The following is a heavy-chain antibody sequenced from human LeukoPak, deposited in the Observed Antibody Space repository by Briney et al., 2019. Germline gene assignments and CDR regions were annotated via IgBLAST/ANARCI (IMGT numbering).Heavy chain of an antibody. CDR3: ARGSGELAYYYYMDV. Sequence: GGSLRLSCAASGFTFSDYYMSWVRQAPGKGLEWVSYISSSGSTIYYADSVKGRFTISRDNAKNSLYLQMNSLRAEDTAVYYCARGSGELAYYYYMDVWGKGTTVTVSS. D-gene: IGHD3-10*01. V-gene: IGHV3-11*04. CDR1: GFTFSDYY. CDR2: ISSSGSTI. J-gene: IGHJ6*03.